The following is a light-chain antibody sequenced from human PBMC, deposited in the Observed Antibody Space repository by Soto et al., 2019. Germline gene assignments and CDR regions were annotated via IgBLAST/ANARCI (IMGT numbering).Light chain of an antibody. V-gene: IGKV1-33*01. J-gene: IGKJ4*01. CDR3: QQYHTLVT. CDR2: DTS. CDR1: QDIDDY. Sequence: DIPMTQAPSSLYASLGDRVTITCQASQDIDDYLNWYQLKPGRAPKLLIYDTSHLHTGVPSRFSGAESGTDVSFTISRLQPEDVATYYCQQYHTLVTFGGGTKVEIK.